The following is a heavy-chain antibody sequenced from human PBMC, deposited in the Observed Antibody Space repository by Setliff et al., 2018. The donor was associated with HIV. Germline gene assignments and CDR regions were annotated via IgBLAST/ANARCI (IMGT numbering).Heavy chain of an antibody. J-gene: IGHJ4*02. CDR3: TRQGALVGTQTPYY. CDR2: IYPVDSDT. Sequence: PGESLKISCKGSGYTSPSYWIGWVRQKPGKGPEWMELIYPVDSDTRYSPSFQGHVIISVDKSINTAYLQLTSLQTSDTAMYYCTRQGALVGTQTPYYWGQGTLVTVSS. V-gene: IGHV5-51*01. D-gene: IGHD1-1*01. CDR1: GYTSPSYW.